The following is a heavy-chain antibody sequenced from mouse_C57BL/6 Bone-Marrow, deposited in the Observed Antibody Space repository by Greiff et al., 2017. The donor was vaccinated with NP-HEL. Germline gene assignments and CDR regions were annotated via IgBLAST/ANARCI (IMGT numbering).Heavy chain of an antibody. CDR2: INPNNGGT. Sequence: EVQLQQSGPELVKPGASVKISCKASGYTFTDYYMNWVKQSHGKSLEWIGDINPNNGGTSYNQKFKGKATLTVDKSSSTAYMELRSLTSEDSAVYYCARSGLGPASLDYWGQGTTLTVSS. CDR3: ARSGLGPASLDY. J-gene: IGHJ2*01. D-gene: IGHD4-1*01. CDR1: GYTFTDYY. V-gene: IGHV1-26*01.